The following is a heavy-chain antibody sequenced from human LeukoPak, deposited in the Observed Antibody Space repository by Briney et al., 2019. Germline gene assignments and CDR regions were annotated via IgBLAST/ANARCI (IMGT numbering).Heavy chain of an antibody. CDR3: ARAHIVVVPAARGYYYYGMDV. D-gene: IGHD2-2*01. Sequence: ASVKVSCKASGYTFTSYAMNWVRRAPGQGLEWMGWINTNTGNPTYAQGFTGRFVFSLDTSVSTAYLQISSLKAEDTAVYYCARAHIVVVPAARGYYYYGMDVWGQGTTVTVS. V-gene: IGHV7-4-1*02. CDR1: GYTFTSYA. J-gene: IGHJ6*02. CDR2: INTNTGNP.